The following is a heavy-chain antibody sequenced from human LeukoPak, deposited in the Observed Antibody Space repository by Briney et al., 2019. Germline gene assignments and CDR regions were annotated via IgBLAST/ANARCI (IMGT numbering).Heavy chain of an antibody. CDR1: GGSISSYY. CDR3: ARGNTVTTHYYGMDV. D-gene: IGHD4-17*01. Sequence: SETLSLTCTVSGGSISSYYWSWIRQPPGKGLEWIGYIYYSGSTNYNPSLKSRVTISVDTSKNQFSLKLSSVTAADTAVYYCARGNTVTTHYYGMDVWGQGTTVTVSS. J-gene: IGHJ6*02. V-gene: IGHV4-59*12. CDR2: IYYSGST.